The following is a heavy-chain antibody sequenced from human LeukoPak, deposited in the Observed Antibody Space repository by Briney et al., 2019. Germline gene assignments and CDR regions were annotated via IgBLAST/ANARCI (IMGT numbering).Heavy chain of an antibody. D-gene: IGHD5-18*01. V-gene: IGHV1-69*05. J-gene: IGHJ4*02. CDR2: IIPIFGTT. CDR1: GGTFSRYA. CDR3: ARGEGYSSGPVKY. Sequence: SVKVSCKASGGTFSRYASSWVRQAPGQGLEWMGGIIPIFGTTNYAQKFQGRVTVATDKSTGTAYMELSGLRSEDTAVYYCARGEGYSSGPVKYWCQGTLGTVSS.